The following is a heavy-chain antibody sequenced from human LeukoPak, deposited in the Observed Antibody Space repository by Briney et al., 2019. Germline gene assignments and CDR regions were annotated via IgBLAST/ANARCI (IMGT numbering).Heavy chain of an antibody. CDR3: AKEDYYDSSGYYPFDY. CDR1: GFTFSSYA. D-gene: IGHD3-22*01. J-gene: IGHJ4*02. V-gene: IGHV3-23*01. Sequence: GGSLRLSCAVPGFTFSSYAMSWVRQAPGKGLEWVSAISGSGGTTYYADSVKGRFTISRDNSKNTLYLQMNSLRAEDTAVYYCAKEDYYDSSGYYPFDYWGQGTLVTVSS. CDR2: ISGSGGTT.